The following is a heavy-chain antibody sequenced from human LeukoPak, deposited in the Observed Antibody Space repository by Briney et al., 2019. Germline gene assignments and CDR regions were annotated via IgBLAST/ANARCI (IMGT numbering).Heavy chain of an antibody. CDR2: INPNSGGT. Sequence: PVASVKVSCKASGYTFTGYYMHWVRQAPGQGLEWMGWINPNSGGTNYAQKFQGRVTMTRDTSISTAYMELSRLRSDDTAVYYCAREIRRYCTNGVCYRGYFDYWGQGTLVTVSS. CDR1: GYTFTGYY. J-gene: IGHJ4*02. CDR3: AREIRRYCTNGVCYRGYFDY. D-gene: IGHD2-8*01. V-gene: IGHV1-2*02.